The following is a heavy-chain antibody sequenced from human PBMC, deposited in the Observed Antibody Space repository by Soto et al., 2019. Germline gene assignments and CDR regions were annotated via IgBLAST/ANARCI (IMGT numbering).Heavy chain of an antibody. CDR1: GFTFSSYD. CDR3: ARGGVGDTWIQLRHWYFDL. V-gene: IGHV3-13*01. J-gene: IGHJ2*01. CDR2: IGPAGDT. D-gene: IGHD5-18*01. Sequence: EVQLVESGGGLVQPGGSLRLSCAASGFTFSSYDMHWVRQAPGKGLEWVSAIGPAGDTYYPGSVKGRFTISRESAKNSSYLQMSSLRAGDTAVYYCARGGVGDTWIQLRHWYFDLWGRGALVTVSS.